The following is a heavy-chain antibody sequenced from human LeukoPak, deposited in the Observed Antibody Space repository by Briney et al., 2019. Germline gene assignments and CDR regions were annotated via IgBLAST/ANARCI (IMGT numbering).Heavy chain of an antibody. CDR3: ARGRIAKIVVVHSFSYGMDV. Sequence: SETLSLTCTVFGGSFTDYFWTWIRHSPGKGLEWIGEINDYTGNTNYNPSLNSRVSISLEKSKNQFSLELRSVTAADTAVYYCARGRIAKIVVVHSFSYGMDVWGQGTTVTVSS. V-gene: IGHV4-34*01. D-gene: IGHD3-22*01. CDR2: INDYTGNT. CDR1: GGSFTDYF. J-gene: IGHJ6*02.